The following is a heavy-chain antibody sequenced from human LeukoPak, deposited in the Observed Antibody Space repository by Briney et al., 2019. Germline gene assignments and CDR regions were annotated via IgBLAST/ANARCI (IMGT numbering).Heavy chain of an antibody. V-gene: IGHV3-21*01. J-gene: IGHJ4*02. CDR1: GFTFSSYA. D-gene: IGHD6-19*01. Sequence: GSLRLSCAASGFTFSSYAMSWVRQAPGKGLEWVSSISSSSSYIYYADSVKGRFTISRDNAKKSLYLQMNSLRAEDTAVYYCARSEAVAVADYGYWGQGTLVTVSS. CDR2: ISSSSSYI. CDR3: ARSEAVAVADYGY.